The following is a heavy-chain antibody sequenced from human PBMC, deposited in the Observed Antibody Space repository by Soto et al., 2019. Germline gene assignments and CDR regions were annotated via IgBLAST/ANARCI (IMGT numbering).Heavy chain of an antibody. J-gene: IGHJ5*02. Sequence: SETLSLTCTVSGGSVSSSSYYWGWIGQPPGKGLEWIGSIYYSGSTYYNPSLKSRVTISVDTSKNQFSLKLSSVTAADTAVYSRERSSRTWSGINKKKWFDLWGQRNLLTGSS. CDR1: GGSVSSSSYY. CDR3: ERSSRTWSGINKKKWFDL. V-gene: IGHV4-39*01. D-gene: IGHD3-10*01. CDR2: IYYSGST.